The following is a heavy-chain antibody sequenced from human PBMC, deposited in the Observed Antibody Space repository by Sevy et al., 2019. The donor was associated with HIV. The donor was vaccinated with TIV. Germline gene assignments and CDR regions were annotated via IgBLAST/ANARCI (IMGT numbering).Heavy chain of an antibody. J-gene: IGHJ6*02. CDR3: ARGVV. Sequence: GGSLRLSCVVSEFNITNYSMNWVRQAPGKGLEWVSYINSGSYLRHYADSVKGRFTISRDNAKNSVYLQMNSLRDEDRAVYSRARGVVWGQGTAVTVSS. CDR2: INSGSYLR. V-gene: IGHV3-48*02. CDR1: EFNITNYS.